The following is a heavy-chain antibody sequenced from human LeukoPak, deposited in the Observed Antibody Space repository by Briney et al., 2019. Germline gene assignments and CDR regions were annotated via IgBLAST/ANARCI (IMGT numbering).Heavy chain of an antibody. D-gene: IGHD1-26*01. CDR3: VKNSGIWSF. J-gene: IGHJ4*02. CDR2: ISGTGDRT. CDR1: GFSFDTTD. V-gene: IGHV3-23*01. Sequence: GGSLRLSCAASGFSFDTTDMTWVRQAPGKGPEWLSCISGTGDRTYYADSVRGRFTISRDNSKNMLYLQKTSLRVEDTATYYCVKNSGIWSFWGRGTLAAVSS.